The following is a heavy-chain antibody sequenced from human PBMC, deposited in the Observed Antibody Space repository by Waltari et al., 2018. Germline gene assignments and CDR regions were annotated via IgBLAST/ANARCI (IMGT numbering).Heavy chain of an antibody. CDR1: GIIVSANY. V-gene: IGHV3-53*01. CDR3: ARPGEGPSSH. CDR2: IYSAGRT. Sequence: EVQLVESGGGLIQPGGSLRLSCAASGIIVSANYMNWVRQAPGKGPQWVSVIYSAGRTYYADSVKCRFTISRYNTKNTVYLQMNNLKTEDTAVYYCARPGEGPSSHWGQGTLVTVSS. J-gene: IGHJ4*02. D-gene: IGHD4-17*01.